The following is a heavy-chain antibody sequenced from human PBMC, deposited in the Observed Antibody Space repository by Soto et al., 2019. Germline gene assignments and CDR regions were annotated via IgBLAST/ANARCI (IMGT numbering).Heavy chain of an antibody. CDR3: VKGSDVARQELDY. D-gene: IGHD3-3*01. V-gene: IGHV3-30*18. Sequence: QVQLVESGGGVVQPGRSLRLSCAASGFTFSNFGMHWVRQAPGKGLERVAAISADGSDKYFSGSVKGRFTISRDNSKNTLFLQMNSLRLEDTAVYYCVKGSDVARQELDYWGQGTLVMVSS. CDR2: ISADGSDK. J-gene: IGHJ4*02. CDR1: GFTFSNFG.